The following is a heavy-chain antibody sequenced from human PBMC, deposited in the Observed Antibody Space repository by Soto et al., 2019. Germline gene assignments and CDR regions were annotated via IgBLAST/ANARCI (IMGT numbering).Heavy chain of an antibody. CDR2: IRTSGSTI. V-gene: IGHV3-11*01. CDR3: ARVSPPLAY. CDR1: GFTFSDYY. Sequence: PGGSLRLSCAASGFTFSDYYMSWIRQAPGKGLEWVSNIRTSGSTINYADSVKGRFTISRDNAKNSLYLQMNSLRAEDTAVYYCARVSPPLAYWGQGTLVPVSS. J-gene: IGHJ4*02.